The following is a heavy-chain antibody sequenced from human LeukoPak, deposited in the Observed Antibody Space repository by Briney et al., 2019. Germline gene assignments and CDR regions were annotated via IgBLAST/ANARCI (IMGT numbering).Heavy chain of an antibody. CDR1: GGSFSGYY. J-gene: IGHJ6*03. V-gene: IGHV4-34*01. D-gene: IGHD3-10*01. CDR2: INHSGST. CDR3: ARGRRALRPPYYYYYYMDV. Sequence: SETLSLTCAVYGGSFSGYYWSWIRHPPGKGLEWIGEINHSGSTNCNPSLKSRVTISVDTSKNQFSLKLSSVTAANTAVYYCARGRRALRPPYYYYYYMDVWGKGTTVTVSS.